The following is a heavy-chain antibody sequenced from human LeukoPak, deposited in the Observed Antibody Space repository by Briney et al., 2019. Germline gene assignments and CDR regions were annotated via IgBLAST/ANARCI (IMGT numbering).Heavy chain of an antibody. Sequence: GGALRLSCAASGFIFSDYAMTWVRQAPGKGLEWVSGISWNSGSIGYADSVKGRFTISRDNAKNSLYLQMNSLRAEDTALYYCAKDLEYSSSSLDYWGQGTLVTVSS. D-gene: IGHD6-6*01. CDR3: AKDLEYSSSSLDY. CDR2: ISWNSGSI. V-gene: IGHV3-9*01. CDR1: GFIFSDYA. J-gene: IGHJ4*02.